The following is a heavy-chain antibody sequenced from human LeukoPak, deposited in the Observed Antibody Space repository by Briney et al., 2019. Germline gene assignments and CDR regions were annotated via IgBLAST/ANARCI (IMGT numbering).Heavy chain of an antibody. Sequence: GGSLRLSCAASGFNFGSYGMNWVRQAPGKGLGWVAVISYDGSNKYYSDSVKGRFTISRDNAKNSLYLQMNSLRAEDTAVYYCARDLASTLIVGSGIGGYWGQGTLVTVSS. J-gene: IGHJ4*02. CDR3: ARDLASTLIVGSGIGGY. CDR2: ISYDGSNK. D-gene: IGHD1-26*01. CDR1: GFNFGSYG. V-gene: IGHV3-30*03.